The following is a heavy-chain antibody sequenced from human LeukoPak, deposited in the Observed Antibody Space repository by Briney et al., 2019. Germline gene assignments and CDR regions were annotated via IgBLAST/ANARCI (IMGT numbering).Heavy chain of an antibody. CDR3: ATSVGYHGSKNAFDV. J-gene: IGHJ3*01. Sequence: PSETLSLTCSVSGGSISSYFWTWIRQPPGKRREWIGNTHYSGSTNYNPSLKGRVSISLDTSKNGFSLELTSVTAADTAVYYCATSVGYHGSKNAFDVWGLGTMVTVSS. D-gene: IGHD2-15*01. CDR1: GGSISSYF. CDR2: THYSGST. V-gene: IGHV4-59*08.